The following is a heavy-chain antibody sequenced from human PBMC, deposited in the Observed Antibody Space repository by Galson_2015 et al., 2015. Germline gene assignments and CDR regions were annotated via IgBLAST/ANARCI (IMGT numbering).Heavy chain of an antibody. CDR1: GFTFSSYA. J-gene: IGHJ4*02. Sequence: SLRLSCAASGFTFSSYAMHWVRQAPGKGLEWVAVISYDGSNKYYADSVKGRFTISRNNSKNTLYLQMNSLRAEDTAVYYCARSITIFGLPGAVGRNDLQGDYWGQGTLVTVSS. V-gene: IGHV3-30*01. D-gene: IGHD3-3*01. CDR2: ISYDGSNK. CDR3: ARSITIFGLPGAVGRNDLQGDY.